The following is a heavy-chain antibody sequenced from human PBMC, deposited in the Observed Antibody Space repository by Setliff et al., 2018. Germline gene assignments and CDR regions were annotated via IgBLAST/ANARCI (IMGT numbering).Heavy chain of an antibody. CDR2: SIPILKKA. CDR3: ARELRSPFWHIDS. V-gene: IGHV1-69*11. D-gene: IGHD3-3*01. J-gene: IGHJ4*02. Sequence: SVKVSCKAGGGTFSSSGISWVRQAPGEALEWMGRSIPILKKANYAQKFQGRVTLTVDDSATTAYPDLRSLKSEDTAVYYCARELRSPFWHIDSWGQGTLVTVSS. CDR1: GGTFSSSG.